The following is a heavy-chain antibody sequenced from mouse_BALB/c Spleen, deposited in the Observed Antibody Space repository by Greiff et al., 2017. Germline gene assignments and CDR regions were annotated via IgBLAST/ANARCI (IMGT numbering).Heavy chain of an antibody. V-gene: IGHV2-6-7*01. D-gene: IGHD2-14*01. CDR1: GFSLTGYG. J-gene: IGHJ1*01. Sequence: QVQLKESGPGLVAPSQSLSITCTVSGFSLTGYGVNWVRQPPGKGLEWLGMIWGDGSTDYNSALKSRLSISKDNSKSQVFLKMNSLQTDDTARYYCARDHRYESFYWYFDVWGAGTTVTVSS. CDR2: IWGDGST. CDR3: ARDHRYESFYWYFDV.